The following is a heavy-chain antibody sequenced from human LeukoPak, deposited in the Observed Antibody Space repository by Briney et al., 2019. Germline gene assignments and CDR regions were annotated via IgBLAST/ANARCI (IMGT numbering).Heavy chain of an antibody. V-gene: IGHV4-39*07. CDR2: IYYSGST. D-gene: IGHD5-12*01. CDR1: GGSISSSSYY. CDR3: ARGWVATIFSYYFDY. J-gene: IGHJ4*02. Sequence: SETLSLTCTVSGGSISSSSYYWGWIRQPPGKGLEWIGSIYYSGSTYYNPSLKSRVTISVDTSKNQFSLKLSSVTAADTAVYYCARGWVATIFSYYFDYWGQGTLVTVSS.